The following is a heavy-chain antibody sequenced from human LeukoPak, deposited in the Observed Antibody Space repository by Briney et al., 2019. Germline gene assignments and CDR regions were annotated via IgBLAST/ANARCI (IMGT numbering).Heavy chain of an antibody. D-gene: IGHD2-2*01. CDR3: ARVMAFCSSTSCYSLDY. CDR2: INPNSGGT. Sequence: ASVKVSCKASGYTFTGYYTHWVRQAPGQGLEWMGWINPNSGGTNYAQKFQGRVTMTRDTSISTAHMELSRLRSDDTAVYYCARVMAFCSSTSCYSLDYWGQGTLVTVSS. J-gene: IGHJ4*02. CDR1: GYTFTGYY. V-gene: IGHV1-2*02.